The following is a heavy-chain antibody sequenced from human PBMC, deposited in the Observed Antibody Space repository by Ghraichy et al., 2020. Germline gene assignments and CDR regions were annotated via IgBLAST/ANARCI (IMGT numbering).Heavy chain of an antibody. J-gene: IGHJ4*02. CDR2: IHSGGST. V-gene: IGHV3-53*01. CDR3: ARAYNWNDFGY. CDR1: GFTVSSNF. Sequence: GSLRLSCAASGFTVSSNFVTWVRQAPGKGLEWVSVIHSGGSTYYADSVKGRFTISRDNSKNTVYLQMNSLRAEDTAVYYCARAYNWNDFGYWGQGTLITVSS. D-gene: IGHD1-20*01.